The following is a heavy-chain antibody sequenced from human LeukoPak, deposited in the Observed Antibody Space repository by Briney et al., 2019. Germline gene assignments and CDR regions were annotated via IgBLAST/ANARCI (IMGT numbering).Heavy chain of an antibody. CDR2: ISSSSSYI. J-gene: IGHJ4*02. V-gene: IGHV3-21*01. D-gene: IGHD6-13*01. Sequence: GGSLRLSCAASRSTFSSYSMNWVRQAPGKGLEWVSSISSSSSYIYYADAVKGGFNVYRDNEKNSLYLQMKRLIAGDAAVYYCATDSSWFTPNFDYWGQGTLVTVSS. CDR1: RSTFSSYS. CDR3: ATDSSWFTPNFDY.